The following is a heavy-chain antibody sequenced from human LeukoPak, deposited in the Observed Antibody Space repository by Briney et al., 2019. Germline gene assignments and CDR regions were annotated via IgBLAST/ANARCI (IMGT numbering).Heavy chain of an antibody. Sequence: SVKVSCKASGGTISSYAISWVRQAPGQGLEWMGRIIPIFGTENYAQKFQGRVTITTEESTSTAYMALSSLRSEDTAVYYCAREGMVAQNYFDYWGQGTLVTVSS. CDR3: AREGMVAQNYFDY. J-gene: IGHJ4*02. D-gene: IGHD1-26*01. CDR2: IIPIFGTE. V-gene: IGHV1-69*05. CDR1: GGTISSYA.